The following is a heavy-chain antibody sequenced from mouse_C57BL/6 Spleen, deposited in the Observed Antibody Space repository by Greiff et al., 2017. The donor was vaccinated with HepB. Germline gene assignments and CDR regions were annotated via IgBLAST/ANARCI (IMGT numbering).Heavy chain of an antibody. V-gene: IGHV5-4*03. J-gene: IGHJ3*01. D-gene: IGHD1-1*01. CDR1: GFTFSSYA. Sequence: EVKLVESGGGLVKPGGSLKLSCAASGFTFSSYAMSWVRQTPEKRLEWVATISDGGSYTYYPDNVKGRFTISRDNAKNNLYLQMSHLNSEDTTMYYCARAPITTVVGPFAYWGQGTLVTVSA. CDR2: ISDGGSYT. CDR3: ARAPITTVVGPFAY.